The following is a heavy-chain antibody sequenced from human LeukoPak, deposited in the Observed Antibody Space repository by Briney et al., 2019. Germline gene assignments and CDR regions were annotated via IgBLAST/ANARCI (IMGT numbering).Heavy chain of an antibody. D-gene: IGHD6-19*01. CDR3: AKDFEGPAIAVAGTGNWFDP. J-gene: IGHJ5*02. CDR2: ISSYSSYI. Sequence: PGGSLRLSCAASGFTFSTYSMNWVRQAPGKGLEWVSCISSYSSYIHYADSVKGRFTISRDNAKNTLYLQMNSLRAEDTAVYYCAKDFEGPAIAVAGTGNWFDPWGQGTLVTVSS. V-gene: IGHV3-21*04. CDR1: GFTFSTYS.